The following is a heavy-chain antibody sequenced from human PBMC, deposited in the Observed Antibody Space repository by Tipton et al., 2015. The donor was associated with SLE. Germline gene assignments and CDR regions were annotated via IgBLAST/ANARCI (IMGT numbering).Heavy chain of an antibody. Sequence: SLRLSCAASGFTFSSYGMHWVRQAPGKGLEWVAFIRYDGSNKYYADSVKGRFTISRDNSKNTLYLQMNSLRAEDTAVYYCAKLRVCSSTSCSQVCWGQGTLVTVSS. D-gene: IGHD2-2*01. CDR2: IRYDGSNK. CDR3: AKLRVCSSTSCSQVC. CDR1: GFTFSSYG. V-gene: IGHV3-30*02. J-gene: IGHJ4*02.